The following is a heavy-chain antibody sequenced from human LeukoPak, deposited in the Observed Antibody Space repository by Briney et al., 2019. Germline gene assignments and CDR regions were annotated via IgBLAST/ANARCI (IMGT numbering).Heavy chain of an antibody. CDR2: IRSKAYGGTT. V-gene: IGHV3-49*03. D-gene: IGHD3-10*01. CDR3: TRVGLYGSGSYRIHLWGPVDY. J-gene: IGHJ4*02. CDR1: GFTFGDYA. Sequence: GSLRLACSASGFTFGDYAMSWFRQAPGKGLEWVGFIRSKAYGGTTEYAASVKGRFTISRDDSKSIAYLQMNSLKTEDTAVYYCTRVGLYGSGSYRIHLWGPVDYWGQGTLVTVSS.